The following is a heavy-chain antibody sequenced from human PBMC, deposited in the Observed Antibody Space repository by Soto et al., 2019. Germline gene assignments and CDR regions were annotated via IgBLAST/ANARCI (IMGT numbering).Heavy chain of an antibody. V-gene: IGHV3-15*07. J-gene: IGHJ4*02. CDR3: THLLSLAHPYSYL. CDR1: GITFIYAW. CDR2: IKSQASGGTI. Sequence: PGGSLRLSCAASGITFIYAWMDWVRQTPGKRLEWVGRIKSQASGGTIDYAAPVKGRFTISRDDSKNTVYLQMDNLKTEDTAVYYCTHLLSLAHPYSYLWGQGTQVTVSS. D-gene: IGHD2-21*01.